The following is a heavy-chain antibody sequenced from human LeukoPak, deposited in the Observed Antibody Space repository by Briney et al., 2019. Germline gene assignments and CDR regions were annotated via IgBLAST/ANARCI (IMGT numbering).Heavy chain of an antibody. CDR1: GHTFTGYY. V-gene: IGHV1-2*02. D-gene: IGHD3-10*01. CDR2: INANSGDT. J-gene: IGHJ4*02. Sequence: GASVKVSCKASGHTFTGYYMHWVRQAPGQGLEWMGWINANSGDTNYAQKFQGRVTMTRDTSISTAYMELDRLRFDDTAVYYCARDSGEVPDYWGQGTLVTVSS. CDR3: ARDSGEVPDY.